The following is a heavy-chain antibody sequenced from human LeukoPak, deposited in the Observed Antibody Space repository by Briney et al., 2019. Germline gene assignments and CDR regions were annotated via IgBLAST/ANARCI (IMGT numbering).Heavy chain of an antibody. CDR2: IIPIFGTA. V-gene: IGHV1-69*13. D-gene: IGHD3-22*01. J-gene: IGHJ5*02. CDR3: ARVQSRDYDSSGYVNWFDP. CDR1: GGTLSSYA. Sequence: ASVKVSCKASGGTLSSYAISWVRQAPGQGLEWMGGIIPIFGTANYAQKFQGRVTITADESTSTAYMELSSLRSEDTAVYYCARVQSRDYDSSGYVNWFDPWGQGTLVTVSS.